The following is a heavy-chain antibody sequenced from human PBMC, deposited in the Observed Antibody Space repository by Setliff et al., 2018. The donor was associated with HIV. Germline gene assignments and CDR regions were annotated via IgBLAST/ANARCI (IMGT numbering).Heavy chain of an antibody. CDR3: ARGKLSRTGTNDY. V-gene: IGHV1-8*02. J-gene: IGHJ4*02. D-gene: IGHD1-7*01. CDR1: GYTFTSYD. Sequence: ASVKVSCKASGYTFTSYDINWVRQATGQGLEWMGWMNPNSGNTGYAQKFQGRVTMTRKTSISTAYMELSSLRSEDTAVYYCARGKLSRTGTNDYWGQGTLVTVSS. CDR2: MNPNSGNT.